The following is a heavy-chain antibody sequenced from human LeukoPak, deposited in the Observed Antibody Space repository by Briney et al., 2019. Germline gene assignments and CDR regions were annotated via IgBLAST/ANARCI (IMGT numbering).Heavy chain of an antibody. V-gene: IGHV3-23*01. CDR3: AKGYCSSTSCYLSGEYYFDY. Sequence: GGSLRLSCAASGFTFSSYAMSWVRQATRKGLEWVSAISGSGGSTNYADSVKGRFTISRDNSKNTLYLQMNSLRAEDTAVYYCAKGYCSSTSCYLSGEYYFDYRGQGTLVTVSS. D-gene: IGHD2-2*01. CDR2: ISGSGGST. J-gene: IGHJ4*02. CDR1: GFTFSSYA.